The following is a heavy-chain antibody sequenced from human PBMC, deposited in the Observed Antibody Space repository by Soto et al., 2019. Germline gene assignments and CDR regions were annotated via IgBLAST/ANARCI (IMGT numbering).Heavy chain of an antibody. CDR1: GFTFSSYG. D-gene: IGHD4-4*01. V-gene: IGHV3-30*18. CDR2: ISYDGSNK. Sequence: PGGSLRLSCAASGFTFSSYGLHWVRQAPGKGLEWVAVISYDGSNKYYADSVKGRFTISRDNSKNTLYLQMNSLRAEDTAVYYCAKDLSYSMPQYYMDVWGKGTTVTVSS. CDR3: AKDLSYSMPQYYMDV. J-gene: IGHJ6*03.